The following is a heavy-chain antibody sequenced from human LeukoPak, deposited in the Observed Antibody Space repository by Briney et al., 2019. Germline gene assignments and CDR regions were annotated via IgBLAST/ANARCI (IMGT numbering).Heavy chain of an antibody. D-gene: IGHD6-19*01. CDR1: GFTFSSYS. CDR3: ARAVIAVAGRCFDY. CDR2: ISSGSSYI. J-gene: IGHJ4*02. V-gene: IGHV3-21*01. Sequence: GGSLRLSCAASGFTFSSYSMNWVRQAPGKGLEWVSSISSGSSYIYYADSVKGRFTISRDNAKNSLYLQMNSLRAEDTAVYYCARAVIAVAGRCFDYWGQGTLVTVSS.